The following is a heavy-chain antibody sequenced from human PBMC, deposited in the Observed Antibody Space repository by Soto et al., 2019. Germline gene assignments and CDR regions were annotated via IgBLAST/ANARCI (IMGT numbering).Heavy chain of an antibody. Sequence: PGGSLRLSCAASGFTFEDYAMHWVRQAPGKGLEWVSGISWNSGSIGYADSVKGRFTISRDNAKNSLYLQMNSLRAEDTALYYCAKGGSYNTWGQGTLVTVSS. CDR3: AKGGSYNT. CDR1: GFTFEDYA. V-gene: IGHV3-9*01. CDR2: ISWNSGSI. D-gene: IGHD3-10*01. J-gene: IGHJ4*02.